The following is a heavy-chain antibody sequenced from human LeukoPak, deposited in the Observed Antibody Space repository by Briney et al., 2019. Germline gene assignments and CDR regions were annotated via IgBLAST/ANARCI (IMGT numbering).Heavy chain of an antibody. V-gene: IGHV1-46*01. D-gene: IGHD6-13*01. Sequence: ASVKVSCKASGYTFTSYYIHWVRQAPGQGLEWMGIINPSGGSTNYAQIFQGRVTMTRDTSTSTVYMELSSLRSEDTAVYYCARGIRSSLMEDPWGQGTLVTVSS. CDR1: GYTFTSYY. CDR2: INPSGGST. CDR3: ARGIRSSLMEDP. J-gene: IGHJ5*02.